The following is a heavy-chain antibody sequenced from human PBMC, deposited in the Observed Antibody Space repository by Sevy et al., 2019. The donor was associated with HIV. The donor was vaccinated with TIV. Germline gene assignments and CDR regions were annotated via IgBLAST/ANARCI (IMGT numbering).Heavy chain of an antibody. CDR1: GFTFSSYD. Sequence: GGSLRLSCAASGFTFSSYDMHWVRQAPGKGLEWVEVIWYDGSNKYYADSVKGRFTISRDNSKNTLYLQMNSLRAEDTAVYYCARDNRSVGDTLDYWGQGTLVTVSS. CDR3: ARDNRSVGDTLDY. D-gene: IGHD1-26*01. J-gene: IGHJ4*02. CDR2: IWYDGSNK. V-gene: IGHV3-33*01.